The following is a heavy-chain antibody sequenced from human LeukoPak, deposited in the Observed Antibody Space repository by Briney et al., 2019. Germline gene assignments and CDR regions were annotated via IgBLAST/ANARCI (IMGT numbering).Heavy chain of an antibody. CDR1: GYTFNSYH. J-gene: IGHJ4*02. V-gene: IGHV1-46*02. CDR3: ARDSYGSDY. Sequence: ASVKVSCKASGYTFNSYHVHWVRQAPGQGLEWMGKITPSDGSTTYAQNFQDRVIMTRDTSSSTVYMQLSSLRSEDTAVYYCARDSYGSDYWGQGTLVTVSS. D-gene: IGHD5-18*01. CDR2: ITPSDGST.